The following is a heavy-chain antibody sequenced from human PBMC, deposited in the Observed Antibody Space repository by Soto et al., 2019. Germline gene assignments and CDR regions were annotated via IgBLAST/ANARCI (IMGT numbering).Heavy chain of an antibody. J-gene: IGHJ6*02. Sequence: QVQLVQSGAEVKKPGASVKVSCKASGYTFTSYGISWVRQAPGQGLEWIGWISAYNGNTNYAQRLQGRVTMTTDTSTSTLSMELRSLRSDDTAVYYFASDVRVHSYYYSIHVWGQWTTVTVSS. CDR3: ASDVRVHSYYYSIHV. CDR2: ISAYNGNT. D-gene: IGHD2-8*01. V-gene: IGHV1-18*01. CDR1: GYTFTSYG.